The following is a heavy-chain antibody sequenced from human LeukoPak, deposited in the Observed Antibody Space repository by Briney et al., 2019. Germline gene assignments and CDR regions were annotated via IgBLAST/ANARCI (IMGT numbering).Heavy chain of an antibody. V-gene: IGHV4-4*07. CDR1: GGSISSYY. CDR2: IYTSGST. Sequence: SETLSLTCTVSGGSISSYYWSWIRQPAGKGLEWIARIYTSGSTNYNPSLKSRVTMSVDTSKNQFSLKLSSVTAADTAVYYCARGTGAVAGHPDAFDIWGQGTIVTVSS. CDR3: ARGTGAVAGHPDAFDI. J-gene: IGHJ3*02. D-gene: IGHD6-19*01.